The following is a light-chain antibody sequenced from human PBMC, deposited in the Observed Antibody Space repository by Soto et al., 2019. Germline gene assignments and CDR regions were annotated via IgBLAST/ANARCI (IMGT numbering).Light chain of an antibody. CDR3: QQFNNWPLYT. J-gene: IGKJ2*01. CDR2: SAS. V-gene: IGKV3-15*01. CDR1: QSVSSN. Sequence: EIVMTPSPATLSVSPGERATLSCRASQSVSSNLAWYQQKPGQAPRLLMFSASTRATGIPARFSGSGSETDFTLTISSLQSEDFAVYYCQQFNNWPLYTFGQGTKLEIK.